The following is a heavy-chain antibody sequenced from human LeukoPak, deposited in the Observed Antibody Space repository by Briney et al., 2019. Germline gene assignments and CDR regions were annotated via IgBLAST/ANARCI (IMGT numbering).Heavy chain of an antibody. D-gene: IGHD2-2*01. CDR3: ARDDALAAMWEFDS. J-gene: IGHJ4*02. CDR1: AYTFTAYI. CDR2: INSKSGGT. Sequence: ASVMVSSKASAYTFTAYIMHWVRQAPGQGLEYRGWINSKSGGTNYAQKFGGRVTMTRDTSINTAYMELSRLGFDDTAVYYCARDDALAAMWEFDSWGQGTLVTVSS. V-gene: IGHV1-2*02.